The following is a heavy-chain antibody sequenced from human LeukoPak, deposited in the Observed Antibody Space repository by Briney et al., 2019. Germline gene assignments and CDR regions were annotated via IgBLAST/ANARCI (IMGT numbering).Heavy chain of an antibody. CDR3: ARGREKITMVRGVIITIPYYFDY. Sequence: ASVKVSCKASGYTFTSYGISWVRQAPGQGLEWMVWISAYNGNTNYSQKLQRRVTMTTDTSTSTAYMELRSLRSDDTAVYYCARGREKITMVRGVIITIPYYFDYWGQGTLVTVSS. D-gene: IGHD3-10*01. V-gene: IGHV1-18*01. CDR2: ISAYNGNT. CDR1: GYTFTSYG. J-gene: IGHJ4*02.